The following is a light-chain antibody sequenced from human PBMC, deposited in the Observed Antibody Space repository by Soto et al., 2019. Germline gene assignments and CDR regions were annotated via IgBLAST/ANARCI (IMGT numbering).Light chain of an antibody. J-gene: IGKJ4*01. Sequence: TKQSPASMSSCEEDRDTITCRASQDISDYLAWFQQKPGKVPKRLIYAASNLQSGVPSRFSGSGSGTEFTLTISRLQPEDFATYYCPHSSSFPLPFGG. CDR2: AAS. CDR3: PHSSSFPLP. CDR1: QDISDY. V-gene: IGKV1-17*03.